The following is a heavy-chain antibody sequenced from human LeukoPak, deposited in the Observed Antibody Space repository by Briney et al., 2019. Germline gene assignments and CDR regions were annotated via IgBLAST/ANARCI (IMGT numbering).Heavy chain of an antibody. CDR3: VRERFHGSGAPKFDF. CDR1: RFTFSSYS. V-gene: IGHV3-21*06. J-gene: IGHJ4*02. Sequence: GGSLRLSCAASRFTFSSYSMNWVRQAPGKGLEWVSSISSSSSYIFYADSVKGRFTISRDNAKNSLNLQVNSLRAEDTAVYYCVRERFHGSGAPKFDFWGQGTLVTVSS. D-gene: IGHD3-10*01. CDR2: ISSSSSYI.